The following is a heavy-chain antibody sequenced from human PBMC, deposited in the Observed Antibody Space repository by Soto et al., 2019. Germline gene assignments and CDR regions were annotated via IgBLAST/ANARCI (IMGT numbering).Heavy chain of an antibody. V-gene: IGHV3-23*01. CDR2: ISANGRNA. D-gene: IGHD3-22*01. CDR3: AKWHTYNYDSIDFSGFDX. CDR1: GFTFSNYA. J-gene: IGHJ4*02. Sequence: WGSLRLSFAASGFTFSNYAMNWIRQAPGKGLEWLSSISANGRNAYYADSVKGRFTISRDNSKNTLYLHMNSLRADDTAAYYCAKWHTYNYDSIDFSGFDXWGQGTQVTVSX.